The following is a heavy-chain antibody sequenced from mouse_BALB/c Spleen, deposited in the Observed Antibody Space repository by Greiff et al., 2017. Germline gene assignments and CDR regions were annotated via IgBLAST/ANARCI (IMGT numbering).Heavy chain of an antibody. CDR1: GYTFTSYT. CDR2: INPSSGYT. CDR3: ARRGLDYGSSYDAMDY. Sequence: QVQLQQSAAELARPGASVKMFCKASGYTFTSYTMHWVKQRPGQGLEWIGYINPSSGYTEYNQKFKDKTTLTADKSSSTAYMQLSSLTSEDSAVYYCARRGLDYGSSYDAMDYWGQGTSVTVSS. J-gene: IGHJ4*01. V-gene: IGHV1-4*02. D-gene: IGHD1-1*01.